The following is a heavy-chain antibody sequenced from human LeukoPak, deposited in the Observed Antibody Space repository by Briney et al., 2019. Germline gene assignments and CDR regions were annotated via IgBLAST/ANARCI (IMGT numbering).Heavy chain of an antibody. V-gene: IGHV3-15*01. CDR3: TTDTAMVQREPNDDY. CDR2: IKSKTDGGTT. D-gene: IGHD5-18*01. Sequence: PGGSLRLSRAASGFTFSNAWMSWVRQAPGKGLEWVGRIKSKTDGGTTDYAAPVKGRFTISRDDSKNTLYLQMNSLKTEDTAVYYCTTDTAMVQREPNDDYWGQGTLVTVSS. CDR1: GFTFSNAW. J-gene: IGHJ4*02.